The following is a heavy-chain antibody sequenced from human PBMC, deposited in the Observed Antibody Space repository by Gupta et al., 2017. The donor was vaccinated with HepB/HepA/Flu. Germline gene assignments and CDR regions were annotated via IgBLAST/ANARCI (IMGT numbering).Heavy chain of an antibody. Sequence: HVQLQESPPGLVKPSQPLSPTCTVSGGSIRRGDYYWSWLRQPPGKGLDWIGYISYSGSTYHNPSLKTRVTISVDTSKNKFSLKLSSVTDADTAVYYCAGGFGSGWYDWFDPWGKGTLVTVSS. V-gene: IGHV4-30-4*01. J-gene: IGHJ5*02. CDR3: AGGFGSGWYDWFDP. CDR1: GGSIRRGDYY. D-gene: IGHD6-19*01. CDR2: ISYSGST.